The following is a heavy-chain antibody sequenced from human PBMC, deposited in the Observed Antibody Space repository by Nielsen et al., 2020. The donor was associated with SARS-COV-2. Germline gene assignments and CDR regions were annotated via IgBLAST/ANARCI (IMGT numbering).Heavy chain of an antibody. V-gene: IGHV3-23*01. CDR3: ARDGATVTTDPFDY. J-gene: IGHJ4*02. CDR1: GFTFSSYA. Sequence: GESLKISCAASGFTFSSYAMSWVRQAPGKGLEWVSAISGSGGSTYYADSVKGRFTISRDNSKNTLYLQMNSLRAEDTAVYYCARDGATVTTDPFDYWGQGTLVTVSS. CDR2: ISGSGGST. D-gene: IGHD4-17*01.